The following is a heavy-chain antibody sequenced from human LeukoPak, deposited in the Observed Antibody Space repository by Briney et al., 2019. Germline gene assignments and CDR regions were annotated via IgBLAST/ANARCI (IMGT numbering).Heavy chain of an antibody. CDR3: ARKGLLWFGELLYGDAFDI. D-gene: IGHD3-10*01. Sequence: GASVKVSCKASGYTFTGYYMHWVRQAPGQGLEWMGWINPNSGGTNYAQKFQGRVTMTRDTSISTAYMELSGLRSDDTAVYYCARKGLLWFGELLYGDAFDIWGQGTMVTVSS. CDR2: INPNSGGT. V-gene: IGHV1-2*02. CDR1: GYTFTGYY. J-gene: IGHJ3*02.